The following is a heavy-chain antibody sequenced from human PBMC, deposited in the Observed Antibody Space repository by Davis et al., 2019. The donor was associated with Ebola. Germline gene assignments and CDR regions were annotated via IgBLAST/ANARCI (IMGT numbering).Heavy chain of an antibody. V-gene: IGHV1-69*06. J-gene: IGHJ4*02. Sequence: SVKVSCKASGYTFTSYCISWVRQAPGQGLEWMGGIIPIFGTANYAQKFQGRVTITADKSTSTAYMELSSLRSEDTAVYYCASPISGYDFIRGFDYWGQGTLVTVSS. CDR3: ASPISGYDFIRGFDY. CDR2: IIPIFGTA. D-gene: IGHD5-12*01. CDR1: GYTFTSYC.